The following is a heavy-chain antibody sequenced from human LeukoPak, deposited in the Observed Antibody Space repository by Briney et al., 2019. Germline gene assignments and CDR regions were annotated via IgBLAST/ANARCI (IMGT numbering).Heavy chain of an antibody. J-gene: IGHJ6*02. CDR3: AKDRTHCSGGSCYGMDV. CDR1: GFTFSSYG. D-gene: IGHD2-15*01. V-gene: IGHV3-30*18. Sequence: PGGSLRLSCAASGFTFSSYGIHWVRQAPGEGLEWVAVISYDGGDKYYADSVKGRFTISRDNSKNTLCLQMNSLRAEDTAVYYCAKDRTHCSGGSCYGMDVWGQGTTVTVSS. CDR2: ISYDGGDK.